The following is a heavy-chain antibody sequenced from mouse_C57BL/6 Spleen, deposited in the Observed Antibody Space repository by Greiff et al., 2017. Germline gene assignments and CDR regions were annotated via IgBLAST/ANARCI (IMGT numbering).Heavy chain of an antibody. CDR3: ARRGDGLFDY. Sequence: QVQLQQPGAELVRPGSSVKLSCKASGYTFTSYWMDWVKQRPGQGLEWIGNIYPSDSETHYTQKFKDKATLTVDKSSSTAYMQLSSLTSEDSAVYYCARRGDGLFDYWGQGTTLTVSS. CDR1: GYTFTSYW. J-gene: IGHJ2*01. D-gene: IGHD2-3*01. V-gene: IGHV1-61*01. CDR2: IYPSDSET.